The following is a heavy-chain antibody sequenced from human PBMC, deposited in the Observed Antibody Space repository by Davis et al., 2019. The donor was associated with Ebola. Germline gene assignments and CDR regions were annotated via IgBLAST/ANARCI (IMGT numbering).Heavy chain of an antibody. CDR2: ISYDGSNK. V-gene: IGHV3-30*04. CDR1: GFTFSGYA. CDR3: AEIYWVRYGMDV. Sequence: GGSLRLSCAASGFTFSGYAMHWVRQAPGKGLEWVAVISYDGSNKYYADSVKGRFTISRDNSQNTLSLQMNSLRAEDTAVYYCAEIYWVRYGMDVWGQGTTVTVSS. J-gene: IGHJ6*02. D-gene: IGHD2-8*02.